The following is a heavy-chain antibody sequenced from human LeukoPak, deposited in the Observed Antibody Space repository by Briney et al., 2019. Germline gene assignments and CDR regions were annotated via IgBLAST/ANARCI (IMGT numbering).Heavy chain of an antibody. Sequence: ASVKVSCKISGYTLTEYSMTWVRQAPGKGLEWVGGFDPEDGDILYAQKFQGRVTMTENTSTDTAYMELISLTSEDTAVYYCATVEREYFDTSGYYNYWGQGTLVTVSS. CDR1: GYTLTEYS. D-gene: IGHD3-22*01. V-gene: IGHV1-24*01. J-gene: IGHJ4*02. CDR2: FDPEDGDI. CDR3: ATVEREYFDTSGYYNY.